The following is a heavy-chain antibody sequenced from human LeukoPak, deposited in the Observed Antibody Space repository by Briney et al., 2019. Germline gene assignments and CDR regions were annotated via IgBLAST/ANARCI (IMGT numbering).Heavy chain of an antibody. Sequence: PSETLSLTCAVYGGSFSGYYWSWIRQPPGKGLEWIGYIYYSGSTNYNPSLKSRVTISVDTSKNQFSLKLSSVTAADTAVYYCAREGGYEADAFDIWGQGTMVTVSS. V-gene: IGHV4-59*01. D-gene: IGHD5-12*01. CDR1: GGSFSGYY. J-gene: IGHJ3*02. CDR2: IYYSGST. CDR3: AREGGYEADAFDI.